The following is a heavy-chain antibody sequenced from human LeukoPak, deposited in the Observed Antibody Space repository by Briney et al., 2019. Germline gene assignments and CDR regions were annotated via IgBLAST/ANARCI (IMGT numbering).Heavy chain of an antibody. V-gene: IGHV4-59*01. CDR1: GASISSYY. J-gene: IGHJ6*03. Sequence: SETLSLTCTVSGASISSYYWSWIRQPPGKGLEWIGYIYYSGSTNYNPSLKSRVTISVDTSKNQFSLKLSSVTAADTAVYYCARSVEGYCRGGSCYYYSYYMDVWGKGTTVTVSS. CDR2: IYYSGST. D-gene: IGHD2-15*01. CDR3: ARSVEGYCRGGSCYYYSYYMDV.